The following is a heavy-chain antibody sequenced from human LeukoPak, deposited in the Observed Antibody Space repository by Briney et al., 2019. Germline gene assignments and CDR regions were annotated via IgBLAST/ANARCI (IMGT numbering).Heavy chain of an antibody. CDR3: ARDNK. CDR1: GFTVCSNY. Sequence: WGSLTFYCAASGFTVCSNYMRWVRQAPGKGLVWFSDIYSGGSTYFPKSGKSTFTISKDNSKNTLYLQMNSLRAEDAAVYYCARDNKWGQGTLVTVSS. CDR2: IYSGGST. D-gene: IGHD2/OR15-2a*01. V-gene: IGHV3-66*01. J-gene: IGHJ4*02.